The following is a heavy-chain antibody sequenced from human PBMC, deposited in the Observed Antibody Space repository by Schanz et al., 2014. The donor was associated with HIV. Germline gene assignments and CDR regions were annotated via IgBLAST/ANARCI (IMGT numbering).Heavy chain of an antibody. CDR1: GFSFNNYG. CDR3: AKDGNWYDSRYRGKGNYYYYYGMDV. V-gene: IGHV3-30*18. Sequence: QVQLVESGGGVVQPRRSLRLSCAASGFSFNNYGMHWVRQAPGKGLEWVAVMSYDGINKHYADSVKGRFTISRDNSKNTLYLQIKSLRPKDTAVYYCAKDGNWYDSRYRGKGNYYYYYGMDVWGQGTTVTVSS. J-gene: IGHJ6*02. D-gene: IGHD3-22*01. CDR2: MSYDGINK.